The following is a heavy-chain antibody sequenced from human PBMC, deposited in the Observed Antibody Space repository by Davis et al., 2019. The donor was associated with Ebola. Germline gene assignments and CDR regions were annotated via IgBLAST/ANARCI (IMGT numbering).Heavy chain of an antibody. CDR2: IIPIFGTA. Sequence: AASVKVSCKASGGTFSSYAISWVRQAPGQGLEWMGGIIPIFGTANYAQKFQGRVTITRDTSASTAYMELGSLRSEDTAVYYCARGYCSNTSCLYYFDYWGQGTLVTVSS. CDR3: ARGYCSNTSCLYYFDY. CDR1: GGTFSSYA. D-gene: IGHD2-2*01. J-gene: IGHJ4*02. V-gene: IGHV1-69*05.